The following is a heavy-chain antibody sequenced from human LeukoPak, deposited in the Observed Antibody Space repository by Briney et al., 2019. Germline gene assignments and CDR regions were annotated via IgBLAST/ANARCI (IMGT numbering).Heavy chain of an antibody. V-gene: IGHV3-11*01. CDR2: ICNSGNTK. CDR3: GGAGPASTSYSLDI. CDR1: GFTFSGYD. D-gene: IGHD6-13*01. Sequence: GRSLRLSCAASGFTFSGYDMHWIRQAPGKGLEWVAFICNSGNTKYYADSVKGRFTISRDNAKNALYLQMNSLRAEDTAVYYWGGAGPASTSYSLDIWGQGTMVTVSS. J-gene: IGHJ3*02.